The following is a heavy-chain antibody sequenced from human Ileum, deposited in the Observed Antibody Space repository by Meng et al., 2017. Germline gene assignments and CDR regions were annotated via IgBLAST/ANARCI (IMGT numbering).Heavy chain of an antibody. Sequence: HVQPQEWGPGRVEPSGTRSLTFTVSGGSISSSFYWSGVRQSPGKGLEWIGQIYLAGSPNYNPSRESRVTISVDKSKNQFSLRLTSVTAADTAIFYCVRHGGKYFDSWGQRTLVTVSS. CDR3: VRHGGKYFDS. D-gene: IGHD2-15*01. CDR1: GGSISSSFY. CDR2: IYLAGSP. V-gene: IGHV4-4*02. J-gene: IGHJ4*02.